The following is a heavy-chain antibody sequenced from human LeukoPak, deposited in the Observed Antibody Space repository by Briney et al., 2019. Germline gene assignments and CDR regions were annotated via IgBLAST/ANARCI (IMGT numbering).Heavy chain of an antibody. V-gene: IGHV3-11*03. Sequence: GGSLRLSCAASGFTVSSNYMSWIRQAPGKGLEWVSYISSISDYINYADSVKGRFTSSRDNAKRSLYLQMNSLTAEDTAVYYCARMTRSGSYCEFDYWGQGTLVTVSS. CDR2: ISSISDYI. J-gene: IGHJ4*02. CDR1: GFTVSSNY. D-gene: IGHD1-26*01. CDR3: ARMTRSGSYCEFDY.